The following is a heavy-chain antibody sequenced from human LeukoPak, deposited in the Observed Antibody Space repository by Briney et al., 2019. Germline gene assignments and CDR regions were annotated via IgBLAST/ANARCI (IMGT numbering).Heavy chain of an antibody. D-gene: IGHD2-2*01. V-gene: IGHV3-23*01. CDR3: AKSIVVVPAAPFDY. J-gene: IGHJ4*02. CDR1: GFTFSSYA. CDR2: ISGSGGST. Sequence: GGSLRLSCAASGFTFSSYAMSWVRQAPGKGLEWVSAISGSGGSTYYADSEKGRFTISRDNSKNTLYLQMNSLRAEDTAVYYCAKSIVVVPAAPFDYWGQGTLVTVSS.